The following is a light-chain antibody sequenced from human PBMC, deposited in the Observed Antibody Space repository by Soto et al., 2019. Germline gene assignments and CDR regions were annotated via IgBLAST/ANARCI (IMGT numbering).Light chain of an antibody. CDR1: QSINSW. V-gene: IGKV1-5*03. Sequence: DIQMTQSPSTLSASVGDRVTITCRASQSINSWLAWYQQKPGKAPNLLIYKASNLEGGVPSRFSGSGSGTEFTLTISSLQPDDFATYYCQHYNGYSRAFGQGTKVEIK. CDR2: KAS. J-gene: IGKJ1*01. CDR3: QHYNGYSRA.